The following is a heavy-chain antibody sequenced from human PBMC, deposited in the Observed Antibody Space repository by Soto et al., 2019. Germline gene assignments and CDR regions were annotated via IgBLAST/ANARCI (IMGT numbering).Heavy chain of an antibody. Sequence: QVQLVESGGGLVKPGGSLRLSCAASGFTFSDYYMSWIRQAPGKGLEWVSYISSSGSTIYYADSVKGRFTISRDNAKNSLYLQMNSLRVEDTAVYYCARETYYDYIWGSYRPPYYMDVWGKGTTVTVSS. CDR3: ARETYYDYIWGSYRPPYYMDV. J-gene: IGHJ6*03. CDR2: ISSSGSTI. V-gene: IGHV3-11*01. D-gene: IGHD3-16*02. CDR1: GFTFSDYY.